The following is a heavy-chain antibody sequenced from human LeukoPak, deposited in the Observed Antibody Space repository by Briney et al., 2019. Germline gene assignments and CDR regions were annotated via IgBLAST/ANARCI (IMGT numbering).Heavy chain of an antibody. CDR2: MNPNSGNT. D-gene: IGHD3-10*01. CDR3: ARGSYYYGSGTRHNNFDY. J-gene: IGHJ4*02. CDR1: GYTFISYD. Sequence: WASVKVSCKASGYTFISYDINWVRQATGQGLEWMGWMNPNSGNTDYAQKFQGRVTMTSDTSISTAYMELSSLRSEDTAVYYCARGSYYYGSGTRHNNFDYWGQGTLLTVSS. V-gene: IGHV1-8*01.